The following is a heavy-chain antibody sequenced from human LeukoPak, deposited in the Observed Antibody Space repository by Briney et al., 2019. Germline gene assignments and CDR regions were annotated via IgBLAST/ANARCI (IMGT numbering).Heavy chain of an antibody. D-gene: IGHD3-16*01. V-gene: IGHV3-30-3*01. J-gene: IGHJ4*02. CDR2: ISYDGSNK. Sequence: GGSLRLSCAASGFTFSSYAMHWVRQAPGKGLEWVAVISYDGSNKYYADSVKGRFTISRDNAKNTLYLQMNSLRAEDTAVYYCARVRGGNWGQGTLVTVSS. CDR3: ARVRGGN. CDR1: GFTFSSYA.